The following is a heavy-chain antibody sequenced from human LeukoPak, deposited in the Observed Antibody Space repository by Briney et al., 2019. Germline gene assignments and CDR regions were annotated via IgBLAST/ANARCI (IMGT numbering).Heavy chain of an antibody. V-gene: IGHV3-74*03. CDR3: VRGGHKLDIETSRYYYGLDV. CDR2: IESDGTRT. J-gene: IGHJ6*02. D-gene: IGHD2-2*03. CDR1: GITLSDYW. Sequence: GGSLRLSCAASGITLSDYWMYWVRQGPGKGLVHVSRIESDGTRTVYADSVKGRFTISRDNAKNTIYLQMNSLRAEDTAVYYCVRGGHKLDIETSRYYYGLDVWGQGTTVTVSS.